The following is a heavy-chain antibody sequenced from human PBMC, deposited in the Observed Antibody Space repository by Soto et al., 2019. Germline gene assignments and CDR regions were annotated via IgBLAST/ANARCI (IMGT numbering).Heavy chain of an antibody. CDR3: ARDYVGTGSRFDY. CDR1: GFTFSSYA. D-gene: IGHD6-13*01. V-gene: IGHV3-30-3*01. J-gene: IGHJ4*02. CDR2: ISYDGSNK. Sequence: GGSLRLSCAASGFTFSSYAMHWVRQAPGKGLEWVAVISYDGSNKYYADSVKGRFTISRDNSKNTLYPQMNSLRAEDTAVYYCARDYVGTGSRFDYWGQGTLVTVSS.